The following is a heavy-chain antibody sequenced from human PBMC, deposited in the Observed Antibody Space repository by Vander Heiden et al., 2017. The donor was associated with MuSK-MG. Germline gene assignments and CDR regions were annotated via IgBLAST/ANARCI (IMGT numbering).Heavy chain of an antibody. V-gene: IGHV3-33*01. CDR3: ARDKYRIDYYYYGMDV. Sequence: QVQLVESGGGVVQPGRSLRLSCAASGFTFSSYGMPWVRQAPGKGLEWVAVIWYDGSNKYYADSVKGRFTISRDNSKNTLYLQMNSLRAEDTAVYYCARDKYRIDYYYYGMDVWGQGTTVTVSS. J-gene: IGHJ6*02. CDR1: GFTFSSYG. CDR2: IWYDGSNK. D-gene: IGHD2-21*01.